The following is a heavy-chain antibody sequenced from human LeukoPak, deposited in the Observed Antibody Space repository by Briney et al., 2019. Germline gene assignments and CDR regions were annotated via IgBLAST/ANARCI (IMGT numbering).Heavy chain of an antibody. Sequence: SQTLSLTCTVSGGSISSSNYYWGWIRQPPGKGLEWIGSIYYSGSTSYNPSLKSRVTISVDTSKNQFSLKLGSVTAADTAVYYCARHLYSGWYLFDHWGQGTLVIVSS. V-gene: IGHV4-39*01. J-gene: IGHJ4*02. CDR3: ARHLYSGWYLFDH. D-gene: IGHD6-19*01. CDR1: GGSISSSNYY. CDR2: IYYSGST.